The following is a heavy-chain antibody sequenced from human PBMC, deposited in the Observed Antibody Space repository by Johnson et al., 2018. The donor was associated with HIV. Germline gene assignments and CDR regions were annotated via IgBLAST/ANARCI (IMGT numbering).Heavy chain of an antibody. D-gene: IGHD1-26*01. J-gene: IGHJ3*02. CDR2: ISFDGSNK. CDR3: AKDEALGWELDPDALDI. CDR1: GFTFSSYA. Sequence: QVQLVESGGGVVQPGRSLRLSCAASGFTFSSYAMHWVRQAPGKGLEWVAVISFDGSNKYYADSVKGRFTISRDNSKNTLYRQMNSLRAEDTAVFYCAKDEALGWELDPDALDIWVQWPMVTVSS. V-gene: IGHV3-30-3*01.